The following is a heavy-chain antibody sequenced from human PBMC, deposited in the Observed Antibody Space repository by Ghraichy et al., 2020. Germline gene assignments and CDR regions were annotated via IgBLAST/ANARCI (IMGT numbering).Heavy chain of an antibody. Sequence: GGSLRLSCAASGFTVSSNYMSWVRQAPGKGLEWVSVIYSGGSTYYADSVKGRFTISRDNSKNTLYLQMNSLRAEDTAVYYCEVYYDSSGYYPEVDYWGQGTLVTVSS. CDR1: GFTVSSNY. D-gene: IGHD3-22*01. CDR3: EVYYDSSGYYPEVDY. J-gene: IGHJ4*02. CDR2: IYSGGST. V-gene: IGHV3-66*01.